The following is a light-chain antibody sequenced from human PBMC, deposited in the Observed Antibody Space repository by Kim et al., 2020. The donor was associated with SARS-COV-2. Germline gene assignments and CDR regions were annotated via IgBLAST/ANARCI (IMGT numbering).Light chain of an antibody. Sequence: EVVLTQSPSTLSLSPGERATLSCRASQTLSNNYLAWYQQRPGQAPRLLIYGASNRATGIPGRFSGSRSGTDFTLTISRLEPEDFVVYFCQQFHVLPWTFGRGTKVDIK. J-gene: IGKJ1*01. V-gene: IGKV3-20*01. CDR2: GAS. CDR1: QTLSNNY. CDR3: QQFHVLPWT.